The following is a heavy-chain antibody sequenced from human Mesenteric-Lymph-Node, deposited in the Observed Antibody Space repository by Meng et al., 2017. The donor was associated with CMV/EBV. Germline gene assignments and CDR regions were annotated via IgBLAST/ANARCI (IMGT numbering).Heavy chain of an antibody. CDR3: ARGYKYYSLGP. Sequence: SETLSLTCIVSGDSARRGPFYWTWIRQHPGKGLEWIGYIYYSGSTKYNPSLKSRATISIDTSKNQFSLRLNSVTAAGTAVYYCARGYKYYSLGPWGQGTLVTVSS. CDR1: GDSARRGPFY. J-gene: IGHJ5*02. CDR2: IYYSGST. V-gene: IGHV4-61*01. D-gene: IGHD3-10*01.